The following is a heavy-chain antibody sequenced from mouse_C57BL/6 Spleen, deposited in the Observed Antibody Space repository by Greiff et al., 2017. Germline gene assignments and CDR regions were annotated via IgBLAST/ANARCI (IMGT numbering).Heavy chain of an antibody. CDR3: ARGDGYWFAY. CDR1: GYAFTNYL. CDR2: INPGSGGT. J-gene: IGHJ3*01. D-gene: IGHD2-3*01. V-gene: IGHV1-54*01. Sequence: VQLQQSGAELVRPGTSVKVSCKASGYAFTNYLLEWVKQRPGQGLEWIGVINPGSGGTNYNEKFKGKAPLTADKSSSTAYMQLSSLTSEDSAVYFCARGDGYWFAYWGQGTLVTVSA.